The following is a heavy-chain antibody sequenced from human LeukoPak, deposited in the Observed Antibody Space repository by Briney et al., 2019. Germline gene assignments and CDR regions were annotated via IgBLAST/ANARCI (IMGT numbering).Heavy chain of an antibody. D-gene: IGHD6-13*01. V-gene: IGHV1-18*01. CDR2: ISAYNGNT. J-gene: IGHJ5*02. CDR1: GYTFTSYC. CDR3: ARGRCSSSCSNWFDP. Sequence: ASVKVSCKASGYTFTSYCISWVRQAPGQGLEWMGWISAYNGNTNYAQKLQGRVTMTTDTSTSKAYMELRSLRSDDTAVYYCARGRCSSSCSNWFDPWGQGTLVTVSS.